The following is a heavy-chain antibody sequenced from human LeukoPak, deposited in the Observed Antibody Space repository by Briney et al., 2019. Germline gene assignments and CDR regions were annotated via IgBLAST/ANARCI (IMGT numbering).Heavy chain of an antibody. Sequence: GGSLRLSCAASGFTFSSYAMSWVRQAPGKGLEWVSAISGSGGSTYYADSVKGRFTISRDNSKNTLYLQMNSLRAEDTAVYYCANSPSDYGDYLSGVVWFDPWGQGTLVTVSS. V-gene: IGHV3-23*01. CDR3: ANSPSDYGDYLSGVVWFDP. D-gene: IGHD4-17*01. CDR2: ISGSGGST. J-gene: IGHJ5*02. CDR1: GFTFSSYA.